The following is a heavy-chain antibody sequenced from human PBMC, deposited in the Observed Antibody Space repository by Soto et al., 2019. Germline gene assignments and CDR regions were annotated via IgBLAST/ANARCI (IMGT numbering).Heavy chain of an antibody. D-gene: IGHD3-22*01. CDR2: IYWEDDK. CDR1: GFSLNTNGVG. CDR3: AYSDSSGPFEY. V-gene: IGHV2-5*02. J-gene: IGHJ4*02. Sequence: QITLKESGPTLVKPTQTLSLTCTFSGFSLNTNGVGVGWIRQPPRKALEGGALIYWEDDKRDSTSLKSSLTIPKDTSKTQVVLTLTNMDPVDTATYYCAYSDSSGPFEYWRKGTHVTVSS.